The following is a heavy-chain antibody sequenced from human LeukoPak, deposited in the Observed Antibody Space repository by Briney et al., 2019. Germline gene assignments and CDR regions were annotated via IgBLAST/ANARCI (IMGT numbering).Heavy chain of an antibody. D-gene: IGHD2-15*01. Sequence: SGTLSLTCAVYGGSFSGYYWSWIRQPPGKGLEWIGEINHSGSTNYNPSLKSRVTISVDTSKNQFSLKLSSVTAADTAVYYCARARPRPYCSGGSCYRGDYFDYWGQGTLVTVSS. CDR3: ARARPRPYCSGGSCYRGDYFDY. J-gene: IGHJ4*02. CDR2: INHSGST. CDR1: GGSFSGYY. V-gene: IGHV4-34*01.